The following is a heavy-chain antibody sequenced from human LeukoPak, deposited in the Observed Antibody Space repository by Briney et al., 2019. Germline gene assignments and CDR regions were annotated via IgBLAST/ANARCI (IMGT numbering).Heavy chain of an antibody. Sequence: SETLSLTCTVSGGSISSYYWSWIRQPAGKGLEWIGRIYTSGSTNYNPSLKSRVTMSVDTSNNQFSLKLSSVTAADTAVYYCARFVVVQAASVYYYMDVWGKGTTVTVSS. J-gene: IGHJ6*03. D-gene: IGHD2-2*01. CDR1: GGSISSYY. V-gene: IGHV4-4*07. CDR2: IYTSGST. CDR3: ARFVVVQAASVYYYMDV.